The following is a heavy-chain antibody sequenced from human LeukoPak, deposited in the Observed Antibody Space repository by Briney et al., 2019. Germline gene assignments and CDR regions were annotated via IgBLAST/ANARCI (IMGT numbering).Heavy chain of an antibody. CDR1: GFTFSSYG. Sequence: QTGGSLRLSCAASGFTFSSYGMHWVRQAPGKGLEWVAFIRYDGSNKYYADSVKGRFTISRDNSKNTLYLQMNSLRAEDTAVYYCARGLVVPAATTGFDPWGQGTLVTVSS. CDR2: IRYDGSNK. CDR3: ARGLVVPAATTGFDP. J-gene: IGHJ5*02. V-gene: IGHV3-30*02. D-gene: IGHD2-2*01.